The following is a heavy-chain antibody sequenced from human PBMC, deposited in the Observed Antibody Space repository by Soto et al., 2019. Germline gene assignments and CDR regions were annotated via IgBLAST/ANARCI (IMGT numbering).Heavy chain of an antibody. CDR1: GGSISSGDYY. CDR2: IYYSGST. V-gene: IGHV4-39*01. CDR3: ASPYCSGGSCYSGHSNWFAP. Sequence: PSETLSLTCTVSGGSISSGDYYWSWIRQPPGKGLEWIGSIYYSGSTYYNPSLKSRVTISVDTSKNQFSLKLSSVTAADTAVYYCASPYCSGGSCYSGHSNWFAPWGQGTLVTVSS. D-gene: IGHD2-15*01. J-gene: IGHJ5*02.